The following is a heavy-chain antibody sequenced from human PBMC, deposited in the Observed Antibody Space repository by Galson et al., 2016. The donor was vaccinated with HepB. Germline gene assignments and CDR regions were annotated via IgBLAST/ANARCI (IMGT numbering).Heavy chain of an antibody. CDR1: GFTFGTYW. CDR2: INSDGSLT. Sequence: SLRLSCAASGFTFGTYWMHWVRQVPGKGLLWVSLINSDGSLTLYADSVKGRFTISRDNSKNTLYLQMNSLRVEDTAVYYCTRGKAVTGSDPLDPWGQGTLVTVSS. J-gene: IGHJ5*02. V-gene: IGHV3-74*01. D-gene: IGHD6-19*01. CDR3: TRGKAVTGSDPLDP.